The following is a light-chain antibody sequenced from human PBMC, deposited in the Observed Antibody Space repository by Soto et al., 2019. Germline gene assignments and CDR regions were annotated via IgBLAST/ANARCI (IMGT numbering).Light chain of an antibody. CDR2: KVS. V-gene: IGKV2-30*01. J-gene: IGKJ1*01. CDR1: ESLVYSDGNTY. Sequence: VTSTSPPPHPFTLRQPASVTCKFCESLVYSDGNTYLHWFQQRPGQSPRRLIYKVSNRDSGVPDRFSGSGSVTDFTLSISSLEPEDFAVYYCQQYDSSGTFGQGTELDI. CDR3: QQYDSSGT.